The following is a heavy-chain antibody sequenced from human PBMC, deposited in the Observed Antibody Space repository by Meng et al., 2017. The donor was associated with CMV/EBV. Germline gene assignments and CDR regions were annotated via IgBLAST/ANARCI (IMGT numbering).Heavy chain of an antibody. CDR3: ASSLTYPDY. D-gene: IGHD2-15*01. CDR1: GGSFSGYY. CDR2: INHSGST. Sequence: GPLQQWGAGLLKPSETLSPTCAVYGGSFSGYYWSWIRQPPGKGLEWIGEINHSGSTNYNPSLKSRVTISVDTSKNQFSLKLSSVTAADTAVYYCASSLTYPDYWGQGTLVTVSS. V-gene: IGHV4-34*01. J-gene: IGHJ4*02.